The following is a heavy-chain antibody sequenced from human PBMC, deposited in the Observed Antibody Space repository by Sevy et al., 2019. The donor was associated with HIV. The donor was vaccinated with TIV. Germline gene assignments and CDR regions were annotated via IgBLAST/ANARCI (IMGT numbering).Heavy chain of an antibody. CDR1: GFSFSDFG. Sequence: GGSQRLSCAASGFSFSDFGMHWVRLAPGKGLEWLTWIWYDGSKKYYADSVKGRFTISRDNSRNTLYLQMNSLRAEDTAIYYCAKTASLVPTGNPFDSWGQGTLVTVSS. J-gene: IGHJ4*02. CDR3: AKTASLVPTGNPFDS. D-gene: IGHD1-1*01. CDR2: IWYDGSKK. V-gene: IGHV3-30*02.